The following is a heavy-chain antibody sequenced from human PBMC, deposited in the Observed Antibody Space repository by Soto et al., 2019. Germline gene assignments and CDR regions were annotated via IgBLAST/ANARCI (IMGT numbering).Heavy chain of an antibody. V-gene: IGHV5-51*01. Sequence: GESLKISCNGSGYSFTNYWIVWVRQMPGKGLEWMGSIYPGDSDTRYRPSFQGQVTISADESITTAYLQWTSLKASDTAMYYCARASGSDGMDVWGQGTTVTVSS. J-gene: IGHJ6*02. CDR2: IYPGDSDT. CDR3: ARASGSDGMDV. CDR1: GYSFTNYW.